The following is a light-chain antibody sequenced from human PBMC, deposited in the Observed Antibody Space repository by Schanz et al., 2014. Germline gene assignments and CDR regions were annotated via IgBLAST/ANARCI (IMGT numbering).Light chain of an antibody. J-gene: IGKJ1*01. V-gene: IGKV3-20*01. CDR1: QSVSSY. CDR3: QQSGTSPLWT. Sequence: EIVLTQSPATLSLSPGERATLSCRASQSVSSYLAWYQQKPGQAPRLLIYAASSRAAGVPDRFSGSGSGTDFPLTISRLEPEDCAVYYCQQSGTSPLWTFGQGTKVEIK. CDR2: AAS.